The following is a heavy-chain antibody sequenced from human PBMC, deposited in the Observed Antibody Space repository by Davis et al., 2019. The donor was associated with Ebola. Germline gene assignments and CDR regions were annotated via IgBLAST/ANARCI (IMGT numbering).Heavy chain of an antibody. CDR2: ISGSGGST. J-gene: IGHJ4*02. CDR1: GFTFSSYA. Sequence: GESLKISCAASGFTFSSYAMSWVRQAPGKGLEWGSAISGSGGSTYYADPVKGRFTIPRDKSKNTPYLQMNSLRAEDTAVYYCAKALRGMVQGVIGMWGQGTLVTVSS. CDR3: AKALRGMVQGVIGM. D-gene: IGHD3-10*01. V-gene: IGHV3-23*01.